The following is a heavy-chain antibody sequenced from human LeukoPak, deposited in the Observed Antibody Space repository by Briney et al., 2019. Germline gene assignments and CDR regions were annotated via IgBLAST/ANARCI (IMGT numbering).Heavy chain of an antibody. CDR3: ARQKDYSNWFDP. V-gene: IGHV4-59*08. CDR1: GGSFSGYY. Sequence: SETLSLTCTVYGGSFSGYYWSWIRPPPGKGLEWIGSIYYSGSTYYNPSLKSRVTISVDTSKNQFSLKLSSVTAADTAVYYCARQKDYSNWFDPWGQGTLVTVSS. CDR2: IYYSGST. D-gene: IGHD3-10*01. J-gene: IGHJ5*02.